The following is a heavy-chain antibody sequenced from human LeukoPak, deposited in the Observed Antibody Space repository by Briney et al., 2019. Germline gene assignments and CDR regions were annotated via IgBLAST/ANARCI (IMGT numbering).Heavy chain of an antibody. D-gene: IGHD2-2*01. CDR1: GFTFSNAW. Sequence: GGSLRLSCAASGFTFSNAWMSWVRQAPGKGLEWVGRIKSKTDGGTTDYAAPVKGRFTISRDDSKNTLYLQMNSLKTEDTAVYYCTTDSIVVVPAATRLLVYWGQGTLVTVSS. J-gene: IGHJ4*02. CDR2: IKSKTDGGTT. CDR3: TTDSIVVVPAATRLLVY. V-gene: IGHV3-15*01.